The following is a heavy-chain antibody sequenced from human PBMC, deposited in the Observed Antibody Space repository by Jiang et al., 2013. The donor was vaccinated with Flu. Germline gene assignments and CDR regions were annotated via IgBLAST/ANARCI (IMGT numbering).Heavy chain of an antibody. V-gene: IGHV2-5*02. Sequence: WIRQPPGKALEWLALIYWDDDKRYSPSLKSRLTITKDTSKNQVVLTMTNMDPVDTATYYCAHTRREWNDVPYFDYWGQGTLVTVSS. D-gene: IGHD1-1*01. CDR2: IYWDDDK. CDR3: AHTRREWNDVPYFDY. J-gene: IGHJ4*02.